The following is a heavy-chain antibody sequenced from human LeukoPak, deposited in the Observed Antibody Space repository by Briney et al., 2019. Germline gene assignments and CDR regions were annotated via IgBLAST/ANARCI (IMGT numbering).Heavy chain of an antibody. CDR3: ARGDSGGMDY. J-gene: IGHJ4*02. D-gene: IGHD3-16*01. CDR2: ISADGTTT. V-gene: IGHV3-74*01. CDR1: GFTFNTYW. Sequence: GGSLRLSCVASGFTFNTYWIHWVRQGPGKGLVWVSLISADGTTTTYADSVQGRFTVSRDNANNSLYLQMNSLRAEDTTVYYCARGDSGGMDYWGQGTLVTVSS.